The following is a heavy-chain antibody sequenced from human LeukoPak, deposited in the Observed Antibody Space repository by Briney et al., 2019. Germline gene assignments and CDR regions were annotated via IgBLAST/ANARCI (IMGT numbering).Heavy chain of an antibody. J-gene: IGHJ4*02. D-gene: IGHD2-15*01. CDR3: AKALAQYCSGGSCYFDY. CDR2: ISGSGGST. V-gene: IGHV3-23*01. Sequence: GGSLRLSCAGSGFTFSSYAMSWVRQAPGKGLEWVSDISGSGGSTSYADSVKGRFTISRDNSKNTLYLQMNTLRAEDTAVYYCAKALAQYCSGGSCYFDYWGQGTLVTVSS. CDR1: GFTFSSYA.